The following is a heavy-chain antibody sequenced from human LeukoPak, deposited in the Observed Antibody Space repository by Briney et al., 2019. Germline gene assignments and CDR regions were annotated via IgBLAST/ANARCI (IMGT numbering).Heavy chain of an antibody. CDR3: ARDPWYYGSGSYLTGY. CDR2: IYTSGST. D-gene: IGHD3-10*01. V-gene: IGHV4-4*07. J-gene: IGHJ4*02. CDR1: GGSISSYY. Sequence: SETLSLTCTVSGGSISSYYWSWIRQPAGKGLEWIGRIYTSGSTNYNPSLKSRVTMSVDTSKNQFSLKLSSVTAADTAVYYCARDPWYYGSGSYLTGYWGQGTLVTVSS.